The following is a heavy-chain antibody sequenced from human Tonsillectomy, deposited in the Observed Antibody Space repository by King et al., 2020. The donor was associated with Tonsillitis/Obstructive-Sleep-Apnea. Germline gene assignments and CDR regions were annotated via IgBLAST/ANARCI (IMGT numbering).Heavy chain of an antibody. J-gene: IGHJ3*02. D-gene: IGHD6-13*01. Sequence: VQLVESGGGLVQPGGSLRLSCAASGFTFSSYWMHWVCQAPGKGLVWVSRINSDGSSTSYADSVKGRFTISRDNAKNTLYLQMNSLRAEDTAVYYCARDPSSSWSSDAFDIWGQGTMVTVSS. CDR3: ARDPSSSWSSDAFDI. CDR2: INSDGSST. V-gene: IGHV3-74*01. CDR1: GFTFSSYW.